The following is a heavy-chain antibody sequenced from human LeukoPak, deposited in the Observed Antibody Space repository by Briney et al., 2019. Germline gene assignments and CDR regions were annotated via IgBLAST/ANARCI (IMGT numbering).Heavy chain of an antibody. CDR3: ARAVGFRQWLVLKGNDY. J-gene: IGHJ4*02. Sequence: ASVKVSCKASGYTFTSYDINWVRQATGQGLEWMGWMNPNSGNTGYAQKFQGRVTMTRNTSISTAYMELSSLRSEDTAVYCCARAVGFRQWLVLKGNDYWGQGTLVTVSS. CDR1: GYTFTSYD. D-gene: IGHD6-19*01. V-gene: IGHV1-8*01. CDR2: MNPNSGNT.